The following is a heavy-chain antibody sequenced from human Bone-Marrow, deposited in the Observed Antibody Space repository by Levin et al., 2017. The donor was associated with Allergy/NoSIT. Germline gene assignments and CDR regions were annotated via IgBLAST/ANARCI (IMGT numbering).Heavy chain of an antibody. CDR2: ISYDGSNK. D-gene: IGHD2-21*01. CDR3: AKDEGDDAFDI. J-gene: IGHJ3*02. V-gene: IGHV3-30*18. CDR1: GFTFSSYG. Sequence: GESLKISCAASGFTFSSYGMHWVRQAPGKGLEWVAVISYDGSNKYYADSVKGRFTISRDNSKNTLYLQMNSLRAEDTAVYYCAKDEGDDAFDIWGQGTMVTVSS.